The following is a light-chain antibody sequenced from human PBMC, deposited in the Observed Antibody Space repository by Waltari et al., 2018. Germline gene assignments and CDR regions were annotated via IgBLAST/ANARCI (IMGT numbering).Light chain of an antibody. CDR3: MQALQTPVT. Sequence: DIVMPQSPLSLSVIPGESASVSCRSSQSLLHSYGYNYLDWYFQKPGQSPQLLIYMGSNRAPGVPDRFSGSGSGSDFTLKISRVEADDVGVYFCMQALQTPVTFGGGTKVEIK. V-gene: IGKV2-28*01. CDR1: QSLLHSYGYNY. CDR2: MGS. J-gene: IGKJ4*01.